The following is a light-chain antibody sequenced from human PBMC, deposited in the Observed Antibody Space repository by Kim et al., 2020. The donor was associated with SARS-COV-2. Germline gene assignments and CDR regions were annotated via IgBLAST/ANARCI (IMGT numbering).Light chain of an antibody. CDR2: AAS. V-gene: IGKV1-39*01. CDR1: QSISTY. J-gene: IGKJ2*01. CDR3: QQSYSTPPYT. Sequence: SVGDRVTITCRASQSISTYLNWYQQKPGKAPKLLIYAASSLLSGVPSRFSGSGSGTDFTLTISSLQPEDSATYYCQQSYSTPPYTFGQGTKLEI.